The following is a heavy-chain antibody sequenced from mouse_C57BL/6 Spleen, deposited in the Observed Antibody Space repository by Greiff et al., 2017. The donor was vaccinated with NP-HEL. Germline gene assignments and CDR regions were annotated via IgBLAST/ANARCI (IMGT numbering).Heavy chain of an antibody. J-gene: IGHJ2*01. D-gene: IGHD1-1*01. CDR2: IYPGSGST. CDR1: GYTFTSYW. Sequence: QVQLKQPGAELVKPGASVKMSCKASGYTFTSYWITWVKQRPGQGLEWIGDIYPGSGSTNYNEKFKSKATLTVDTSSSTAYMQLSSLTSEDSAVYYCARSSTTVAHFDYWGQGTTLTVSS. V-gene: IGHV1-55*01. CDR3: ARSSTTVAHFDY.